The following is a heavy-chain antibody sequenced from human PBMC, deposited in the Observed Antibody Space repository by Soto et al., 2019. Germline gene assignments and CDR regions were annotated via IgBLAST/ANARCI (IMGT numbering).Heavy chain of an antibody. CDR1: GYSFTDYH. CDR3: ARGDSTDCSNGVCSFFYNHDMDV. CDR2: INPKSGGT. Sequence: QVTLVQSGAEVKKPGASVKVSCKASGYSFTDYHIHWVRQAPGQGLEWLGRINPKSGGTSTAQKFQGWVTMTTDTSISTASMELTRLTSADTAIYYCARGDSTDCSNGVCSFFYNHDMDVWGQGTTVTVSS. V-gene: IGHV1-2*04. J-gene: IGHJ6*02. D-gene: IGHD2-8*01.